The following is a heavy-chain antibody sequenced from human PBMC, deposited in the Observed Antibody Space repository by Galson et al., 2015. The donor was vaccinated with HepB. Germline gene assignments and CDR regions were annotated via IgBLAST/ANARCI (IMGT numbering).Heavy chain of an antibody. D-gene: IGHD3-10*01. V-gene: IGHV1-2*02. J-gene: IGHJ6*02. Sequence: CKASGYTFTGYYMHWVRPAPGQGLEWMGWINPNSGGTNYAQKFQGRVTMTRDTSISTAYMELSRLRSDDTAVYYCARDRRGSGYYYGMDVWGQGTTVTVSS. CDR1: GYTFTGYY. CDR2: INPNSGGT. CDR3: ARDRRGSGYYYGMDV.